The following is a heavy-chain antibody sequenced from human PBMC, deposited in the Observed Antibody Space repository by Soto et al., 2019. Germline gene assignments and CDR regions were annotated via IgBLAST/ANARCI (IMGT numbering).Heavy chain of an antibody. Sequence: QVQLQESGPGLVKPSETLSLTCTVSGASISGFYWSWIRQPPGKGLEWIGYINHAWSTYYSPSLQSRVTISLDSSKIQFSLILPSVIAADTAVYFCATFRRNYFDNWGQGTLVNVSS. CDR1: GASISGFY. V-gene: IGHV4-59*01. J-gene: IGHJ4*02. CDR2: INHAWST. CDR3: ATFRRNYFDN. D-gene: IGHD3-16*01.